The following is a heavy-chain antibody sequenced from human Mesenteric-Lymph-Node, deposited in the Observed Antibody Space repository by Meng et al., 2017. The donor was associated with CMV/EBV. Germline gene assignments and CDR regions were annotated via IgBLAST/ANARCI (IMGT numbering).Heavy chain of an antibody. D-gene: IGHD2-2*01. CDR1: GFTFSSYA. CDR3: AKDQVHCSSTSCYYYYGMDV. Sequence: GGSLRLSCAASGFTFSSYAMSWVRQAPGKGLEWVSAISGSGGSTYYADSVKGRFTISRDNSKNTLYLQMNSLRAEDTAVYYCAKDQVHCSSTSCYYYYGMDVWGQGTTVTVSS. CDR2: ISGSGGST. J-gene: IGHJ6*02. V-gene: IGHV3-23*01.